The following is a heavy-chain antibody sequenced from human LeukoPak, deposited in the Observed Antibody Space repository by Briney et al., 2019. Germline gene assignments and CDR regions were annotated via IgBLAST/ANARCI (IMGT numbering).Heavy chain of an antibody. CDR1: GGSFSGYY. CDR3: ARGRPGYHCSGGSCYSRGYYYYYMDV. J-gene: IGHJ6*03. Sequence: PSETLSLTCAVYGGSFSGYYWSWIRQPPGKGLEWIGEINHSGSTNYNPSLKSRDTISVDTSKNQFSLKLSSVTAADTAVYYCARGRPGYHCSGGSCYSRGYYYYYMDVWGKGTTVTVSS. CDR2: INHSGST. D-gene: IGHD2-15*01. V-gene: IGHV4-34*01.